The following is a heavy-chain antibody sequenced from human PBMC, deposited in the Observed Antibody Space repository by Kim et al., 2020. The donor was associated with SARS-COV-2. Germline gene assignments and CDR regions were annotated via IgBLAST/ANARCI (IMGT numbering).Heavy chain of an antibody. CDR1: GGSISSGGYS. D-gene: IGHD3-3*01. CDR2: IYHSGST. CDR3: ARGAYDFWSGYSHYYFDY. J-gene: IGHJ4*02. Sequence: SETLSLTCAVSGGSISSGGYSWSWIRQPPGKGLEWIGYIYHSGSTYYNPSLKSRVTISVDRSKNQFSLKLSSVTAADTAVYYCARGAYDFWSGYSHYYFDYWGQGTLVTVSS. V-gene: IGHV4-30-2*01.